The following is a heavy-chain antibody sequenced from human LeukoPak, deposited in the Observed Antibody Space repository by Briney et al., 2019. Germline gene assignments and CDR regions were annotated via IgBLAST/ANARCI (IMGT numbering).Heavy chain of an antibody. CDR3: ARVHYFYGGNSEVYFDY. CDR2: IYSDGST. J-gene: IGHJ4*02. Sequence: GGSLRLSCAASELSVSTNCMTWVRQAPGKGLEWVSFIYSDGSTYYADSVRGRFTISRDNSKNTVYLQMNSLRAEDTAVYYCARVHYFYGGNSEVYFDYWGQGTLVTVSS. V-gene: IGHV3-53*01. D-gene: IGHD4-23*01. CDR1: ELSVSTNC.